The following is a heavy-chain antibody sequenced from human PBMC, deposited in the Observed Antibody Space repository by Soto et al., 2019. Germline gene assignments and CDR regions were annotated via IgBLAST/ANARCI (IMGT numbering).Heavy chain of an antibody. CDR3: AKDTSTSGWYRQDV. Sequence: GGSLRLSCAASGFTFSSYAMSWVRQAPGKGLEWVSTISGGGDITYYADSVKGRFTISRDSSKNTLYLQMNSLRAEDTAVYFCAKDTSTSGWYRQDVWGQGTTVTVSS. D-gene: IGHD6-19*01. J-gene: IGHJ6*02. CDR2: ISGGGDIT. CDR1: GFTFSSYA. V-gene: IGHV3-23*01.